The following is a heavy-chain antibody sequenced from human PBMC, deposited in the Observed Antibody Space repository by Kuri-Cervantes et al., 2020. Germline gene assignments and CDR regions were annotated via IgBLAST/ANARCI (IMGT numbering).Heavy chain of an antibody. J-gene: IGHJ3*02. CDR1: GFTFDDYA. Sequence: GESLKISCAASGFTFDDYAMHWVRQAPGKGLEWVSLISWDGGSTYYADSVKGRFTISRDNSKNTLYLQMNSLRPEDAAVYYCARDSGSGLGAFDIWGQGTMVTVSS. CDR3: ARDSGSGLGAFDI. CDR2: ISWDGGST. V-gene: IGHV3-43D*04. D-gene: IGHD6-19*01.